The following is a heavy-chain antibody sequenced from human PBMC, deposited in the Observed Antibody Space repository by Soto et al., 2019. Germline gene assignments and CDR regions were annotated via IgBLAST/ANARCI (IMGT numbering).Heavy chain of an antibody. J-gene: IGHJ3*02. Sequence: EVQLVESGGGLVKPGGSLRLSCAASGFTFSSYSMNCVRQAPGKGLEWVASISSSSSYIYYADSVKGRFTISRDNAKNSLYLQMNSLRAEDTAVYYCARRMATTDAFDIWGQGTMVTVS. D-gene: IGHD5-12*01. CDR2: ISSSSSYI. CDR1: GFTFSSYS. V-gene: IGHV3-21*01. CDR3: ARRMATTDAFDI.